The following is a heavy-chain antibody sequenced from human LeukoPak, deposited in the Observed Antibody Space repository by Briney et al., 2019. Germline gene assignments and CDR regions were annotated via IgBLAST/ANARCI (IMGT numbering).Heavy chain of an antibody. V-gene: IGHV3-23*01. CDR1: GFTFNNYA. D-gene: IGHD5-24*01. J-gene: IGHJ5*02. Sequence: PGGSLRLSCAASGFTFNNYALIWVRQAPGKAAECVSAISDSGGRTYYADSVKGRFTISRDNSQNTLYLQMNSLRAEDTAVYYCAKGDGYNYDNWFDPWGQGTLVTVSS. CDR2: ISDSGGRT. CDR3: AKGDGYNYDNWFDP.